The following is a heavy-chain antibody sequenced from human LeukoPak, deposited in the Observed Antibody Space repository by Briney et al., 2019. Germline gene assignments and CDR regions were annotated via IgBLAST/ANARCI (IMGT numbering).Heavy chain of an antibody. CDR3: AKALRFLEWSSPHDY. CDR2: ISGSGGST. J-gene: IGHJ4*02. V-gene: IGHV3-23*01. CDR1: GFTFSSYG. Sequence: GGSLRLSCAASGFTFSSYGMSWVRQAPGKGLEWVSAISGSGGSTYYADSVKGRFTISRDNSKNTLYLQMNSLRAEDTAVYYCAKALRFLEWSSPHDYWGQGTLVTVSS. D-gene: IGHD3-3*01.